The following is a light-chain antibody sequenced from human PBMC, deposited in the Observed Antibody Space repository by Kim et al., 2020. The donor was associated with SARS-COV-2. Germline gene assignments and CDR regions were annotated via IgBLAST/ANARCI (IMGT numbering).Light chain of an antibody. Sequence: IVLKQSPATLSLSPGERATLSCRASQSVSSYLAWYQQKPGQAPRLLIYDASNRATGIPARFSGSGSGTDFTLTISSLEPEDFAVYYCQQRSNWPPMYTFGQGTKVDIK. V-gene: IGKV3-11*01. CDR2: DAS. J-gene: IGKJ2*01. CDR1: QSVSSY. CDR3: QQRSNWPPMYT.